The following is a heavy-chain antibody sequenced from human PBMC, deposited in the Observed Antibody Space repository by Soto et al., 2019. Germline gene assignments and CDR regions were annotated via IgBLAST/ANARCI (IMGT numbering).Heavy chain of an antibody. V-gene: IGHV3-49*04. J-gene: IGHJ4*02. D-gene: IGHD3-22*01. CDR2: IRSRVYGGTP. CDR3: PPLSEYYYDSSNYHPGN. CDR1: GFSFGDYA. Sequence: GGSLRLSCTASGFSFGDYAMSWVRQAPGKGLGWVGFIRSRVYGGTPQYVASVEGRFTISRDDSKSIAYLQMNSLKTEDTAVYYCPPLSEYYYDSSNYHPGNWGQGTLVTVSS.